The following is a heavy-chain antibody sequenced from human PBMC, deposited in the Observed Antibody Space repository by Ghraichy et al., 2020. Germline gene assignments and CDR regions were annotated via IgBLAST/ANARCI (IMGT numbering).Heavy chain of an antibody. CDR3: ARETTIFGVVIIRYFDY. J-gene: IGHJ4*02. Sequence: GSLRLSCAASGFTFSDYYMSWIRQAPGKGLEWVSYISSSGSTIYYADSVKGRFTISRDNAKNSLYLQMNSLRAEDTAVYYCARETTIFGVVIIRYFDYWGQGTLVTVSS. D-gene: IGHD3-3*01. CDR2: ISSSGSTI. CDR1: GFTFSDYY. V-gene: IGHV3-11*01.